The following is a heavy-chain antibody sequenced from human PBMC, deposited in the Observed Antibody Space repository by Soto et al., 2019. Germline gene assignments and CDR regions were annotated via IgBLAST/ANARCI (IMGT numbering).Heavy chain of an antibody. V-gene: IGHV1-18*01. CDR1: GYTFTSYG. J-gene: IGHJ6*02. CDR2: ISAYNGNT. D-gene: IGHD4-17*01. CDR3: ATILAVGRTETYYDYGDYYYYGMDV. Sequence: SVKVSCKASGYTFTSYGISWVRQAPGQGLEWMGWISAYNGNTNYAQKLQGRVTMTTDTSTSTAYMELRSLRSDDTAVYYCATILAVGRTETYYDYGDYYYYGMDVWGQGTTVTVSS.